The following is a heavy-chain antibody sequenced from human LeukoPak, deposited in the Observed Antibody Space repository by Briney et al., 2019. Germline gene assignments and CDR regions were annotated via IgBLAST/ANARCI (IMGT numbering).Heavy chain of an antibody. J-gene: IGHJ4*02. CDR1: GGSISSDSYY. CDR2: IYYSGST. Sequence: TSRTLSLTCTVSGGSISSDSYYWSWIRQRPGQGLEWIGYIYYSGSTYYNPSLKSRVTISVDTSKNQFSLKLSSVTAADTAVYYCARNYYFDYWGQGTLVTVSS. V-gene: IGHV4-31*03. CDR3: ARNYYFDY.